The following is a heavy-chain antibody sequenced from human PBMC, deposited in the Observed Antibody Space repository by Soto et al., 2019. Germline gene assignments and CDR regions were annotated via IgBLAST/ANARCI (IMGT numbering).Heavy chain of an antibody. CDR1: GDIVSSNSAS. V-gene: IGHV6-1*01. CDR2: TYYRSKWYN. CDR3: VREVAPRCFDP. Sequence: PSQTLSLTRALSGDIVSSNSASWYWIRQPPSRGLEWLGRTYYRSKWYNDYAVSVKSRITINPDTSKNQFSLQLISVAPEDTAGYYCVREVAPRCFDPWGQGTLVTVSS. D-gene: IGHD2-21*01. J-gene: IGHJ5*02.